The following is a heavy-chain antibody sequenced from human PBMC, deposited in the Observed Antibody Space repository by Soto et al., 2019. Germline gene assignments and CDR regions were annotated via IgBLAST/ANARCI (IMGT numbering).Heavy chain of an antibody. J-gene: IGHJ4*02. D-gene: IGHD2-2*01. Sequence: EVQLVESGGGLVQPGRSLRLSCAASGFTFDDYAMHWVRQAPGKGLEWVSGISWNSGSIGYADSVKGRFTISRDNAKDSLYLQVNRLTAEDTALYYCAKGGQLLVEGGGYWGQGTLVTVSS. CDR2: ISWNSGSI. CDR3: AKGGQLLVEGGGY. V-gene: IGHV3-9*01. CDR1: GFTFDDYA.